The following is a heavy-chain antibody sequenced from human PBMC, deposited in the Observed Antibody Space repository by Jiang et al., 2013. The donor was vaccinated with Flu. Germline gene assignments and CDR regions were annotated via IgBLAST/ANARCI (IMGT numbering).Heavy chain of an antibody. CDR2: IYPGDSDT. J-gene: IGHJ4*02. Sequence: GAEVKKPGESLKISCKGSGYSFTSYWIGWVRQMPGKGLEWMGIIYPGDSDTRYSPSFQGQVTISADKSISTAYLQWSSLKASDTAMFYCARSLKRMGIATGTYFDYWGQGTLVTVSS. V-gene: IGHV5-51*01. CDR3: ARSLKRMGIATGTYFDY. D-gene: IGHD6-13*01. CDR1: GYSFTSYW.